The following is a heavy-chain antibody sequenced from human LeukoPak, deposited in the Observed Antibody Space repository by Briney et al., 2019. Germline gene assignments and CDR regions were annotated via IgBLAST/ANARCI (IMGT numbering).Heavy chain of an antibody. CDR1: GFTFSSYS. J-gene: IGHJ6*03. Sequence: HSGGSLRLSCAASGFTFSSYSMNWVRQAPGKGLEWVGFIRSKAYGGTTEYAASVKGRFTISRDDSKSIAYLQMNSLKTEDTAVYYCTRDWDVVVPAAMGYYYYYMDVWGKGTTVTVSS. CDR2: IRSKAYGGTT. V-gene: IGHV3-49*04. D-gene: IGHD2-2*01. CDR3: TRDWDVVVPAAMGYYYYYMDV.